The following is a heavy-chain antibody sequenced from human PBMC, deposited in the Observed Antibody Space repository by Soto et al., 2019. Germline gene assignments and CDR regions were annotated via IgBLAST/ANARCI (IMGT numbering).Heavy chain of an antibody. Sequence: SETLSLTCTVSGGSISSSSYYWGWIRQPPGKGLEWIGSIYYSGSTYYNPSLKSRVTISVDTSKNQFSLKLSSVTAADTAVYYCASLLIRYGAPFDYWGQGTLVTVSS. V-gene: IGHV4-39*01. D-gene: IGHD4-17*01. CDR2: IYYSGST. CDR1: GGSISSSSYY. J-gene: IGHJ4*02. CDR3: ASLLIRYGAPFDY.